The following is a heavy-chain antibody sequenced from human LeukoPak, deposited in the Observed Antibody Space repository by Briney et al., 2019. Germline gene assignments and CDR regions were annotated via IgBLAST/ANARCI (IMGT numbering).Heavy chain of an antibody. J-gene: IGHJ6*03. D-gene: IGHD3-10*01. V-gene: IGHV3-49*03. CDR1: GFTFGDYA. CDR3: AKDLNGSGSYYLTHYYYYMDV. Sequence: PGRSLRLSCTASGFTFGDYAMSWFRQAPGEGLEWVGFIRGKAYGVTTEYAASVKGRFTISRDDSKSIAYLQMNSLKTEDTAVYYCAKDLNGSGSYYLTHYYYYMDVWGKGTTVTVSS. CDR2: IRGKAYGVTT.